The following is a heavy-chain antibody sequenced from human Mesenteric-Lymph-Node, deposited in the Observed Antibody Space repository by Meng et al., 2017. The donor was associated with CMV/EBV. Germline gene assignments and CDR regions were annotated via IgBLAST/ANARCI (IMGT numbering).Heavy chain of an antibody. Sequence: SGISFSRWGMHWVRQAPGKGLEWVAVISYDGSNKYYADSVKGRFTISRDNSKNTLYLQMNSLRAEDTAVYYCAKVHYYDGSGYSFDYWGQGTLVTVSS. CDR3: AKVHYYDGSGYSFDY. D-gene: IGHD3-22*01. J-gene: IGHJ4*02. CDR2: ISYDGSNK. CDR1: GISFSRWG. V-gene: IGHV3-30*18.